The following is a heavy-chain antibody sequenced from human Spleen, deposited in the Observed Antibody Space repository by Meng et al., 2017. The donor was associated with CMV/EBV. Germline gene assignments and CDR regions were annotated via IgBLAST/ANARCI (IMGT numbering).Heavy chain of an antibody. CDR3: ARGIGVVPAVHFDY. Sequence: SGGSISRGGYYWSWIRQHPGKGLEWIGYIYYSGSTYYNPSLKSRVTISVDTSKNQFSLKLNSVTAADTAVYYCARGIGVVPAVHFDYWGQGTLVTVSS. V-gene: IGHV4-31*02. CDR2: IYYSGST. CDR1: GGSISRGGYY. J-gene: IGHJ4*02. D-gene: IGHD2-2*01.